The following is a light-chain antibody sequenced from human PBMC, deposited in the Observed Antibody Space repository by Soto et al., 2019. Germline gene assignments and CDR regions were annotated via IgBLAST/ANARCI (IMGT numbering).Light chain of an antibody. CDR2: GVS. CDR3: SSYKTSSTVVV. CDR1: SSDIGGYNY. Sequence: QSALTQPASVSGSPGQSITISCTGTSSDIGGYNYVSWYQQYPGKAPKLMIFGVSDRPSGASNRFSGSKSGTTASLTISGLQAEDEADYYCSSYKTSSTVVVFGGGTQLTVL. V-gene: IGLV2-14*01. J-gene: IGLJ7*01.